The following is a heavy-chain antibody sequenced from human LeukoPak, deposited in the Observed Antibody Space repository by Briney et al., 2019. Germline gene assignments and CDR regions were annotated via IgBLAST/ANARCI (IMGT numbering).Heavy chain of an antibody. CDR1: GFTFSSYA. CDR2: ISGSGGST. D-gene: IGHD6-19*01. CDR3: AKDKSSGWYGYFQH. V-gene: IGHV3-23*01. J-gene: IGHJ1*01. Sequence: GGSLRLSCAASGFTFSSYAMSWVRQAPGKWLEWVSAISGSGGSTYYADSVKGRFTISRDNSKNTLYLQMNSLRAEDTAVYYCAKDKSSGWYGYFQHWGQGTLVTVSS.